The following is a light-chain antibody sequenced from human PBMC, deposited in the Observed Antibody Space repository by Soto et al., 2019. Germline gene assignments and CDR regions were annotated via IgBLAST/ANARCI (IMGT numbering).Light chain of an antibody. CDR1: QSISLS. CDR3: LQSYSRMT. V-gene: IGKV1-5*01. CDR2: DAS. J-gene: IGKJ1*01. Sequence: IKVNQSPATLSVIIGDRVTITCRASQSISLSLAWYQQKPGKAPDLLISDASNLERGVPSRFSGSGSGTDFTLTISILEPEDFAAYCCLQSYSRMTFGQGTKVDI.